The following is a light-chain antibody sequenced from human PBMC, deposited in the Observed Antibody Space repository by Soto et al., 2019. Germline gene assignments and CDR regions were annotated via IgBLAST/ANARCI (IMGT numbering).Light chain of an antibody. Sequence: DVLMTQSPLSLPVTLGQPASISCWSSRSLEYIDGNTYLNWFQQRPGQSPRRLIYNVSNRDSGVPDRLSGSGSGTAFTLKISRVEAADVAVYYCMQGTHWPPYTYGRGTKLEIK. J-gene: IGKJ2*01. CDR3: MQGTHWPPYT. CDR2: NVS. V-gene: IGKV2-30*01. CDR1: RSLEYIDGNTY.